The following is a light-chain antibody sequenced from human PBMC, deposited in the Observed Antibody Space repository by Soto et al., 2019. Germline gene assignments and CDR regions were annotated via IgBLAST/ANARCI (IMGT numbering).Light chain of an antibody. Sequence: QSVLTQPPSVSGAPGQRVTISCTGSSSNIGAGYDVHWYQQLPGTAPKLLIYGNSNRPSGVPDRFSGSKSGTSASLAITGLQAEDEADYYCLSYESSLRGSVFGGGTKLTVL. J-gene: IGLJ3*02. CDR3: LSYESSLRGSV. V-gene: IGLV1-40*01. CDR2: GNS. CDR1: SSNIGAGYD.